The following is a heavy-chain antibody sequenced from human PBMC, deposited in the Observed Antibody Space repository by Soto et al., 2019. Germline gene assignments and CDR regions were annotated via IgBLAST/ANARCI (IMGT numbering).Heavy chain of an antibody. CDR1: GFTFYDYA. CDR3: AKGGPAAIRYYYYGMDV. Sequence: QSWGSLRLSCAASGFTFYDYAMRCFRQSPFKCLEWVSGISWNSGSIGYADSVKGRFTISRDNAKNSLYLQMNSLRAEDTALYYCAKGGPAAIRYYYYGMDVWGQGTTVTVSS. V-gene: IGHV3-9*01. D-gene: IGHD2-2*02. CDR2: ISWNSGSI. J-gene: IGHJ6*02.